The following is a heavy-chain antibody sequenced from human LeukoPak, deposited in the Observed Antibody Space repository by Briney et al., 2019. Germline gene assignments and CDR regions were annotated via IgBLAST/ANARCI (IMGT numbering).Heavy chain of an antibody. V-gene: IGHV3-23*01. Sequence: RGSLRLSCAPSGFTFGSYAMTWVRQAPGKGLEWVSTISGSGGSTYYADSVKGRFTISRDISKNTMYLQMNSLRVEHTALYYFSKEGYSSGRDAFDYWGQGTLVTVSS. CDR2: ISGSGGST. J-gene: IGHJ4*02. D-gene: IGHD3-22*01. CDR1: GFTFGSYA. CDR3: SKEGYSSGRDAFDY.